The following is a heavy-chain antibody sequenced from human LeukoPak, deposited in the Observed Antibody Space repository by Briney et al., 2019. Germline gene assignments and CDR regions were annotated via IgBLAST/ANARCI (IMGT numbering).Heavy chain of an antibody. CDR1: GGSISSYY. CDR3: ARGSYYYDSSGRLFDY. CDR2: IYYSGST. V-gene: IGHV4-59*12. J-gene: IGHJ4*02. Sequence: TASETLSLTCTVSGGSISSYYWSWIRQPPGKGLEWIGYIYYSGSTNYNPSLKSRVTISVDTSKNQFSLKLSSVTAADTAVYYCARGSYYYDSSGRLFDYWGQGTLVTVSS. D-gene: IGHD3-22*01.